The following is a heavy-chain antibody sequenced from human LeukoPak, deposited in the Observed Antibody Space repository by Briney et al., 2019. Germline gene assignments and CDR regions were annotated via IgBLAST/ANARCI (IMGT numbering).Heavy chain of an antibody. CDR1: GYSFTTYW. CDR3: ARGYGDYNCFDY. CDR2: IYPGDSDI. V-gene: IGHV5-51*01. Sequence: GESLKISCKGSGYSFTTYWIGWVRLMPGKGLEWMGIIYPGDSDIKYSPSFQGQVTISADKSISTAYLQWSSLKASDTAMFYCARGYGDYNCFDYWGQGTLVTVSS. J-gene: IGHJ4*02. D-gene: IGHD4-17*01.